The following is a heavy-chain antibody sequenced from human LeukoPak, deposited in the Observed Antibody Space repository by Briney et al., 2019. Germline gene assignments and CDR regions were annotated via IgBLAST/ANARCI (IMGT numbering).Heavy chain of an antibody. CDR2: ISGSGGST. CDR3: AKGDFYGSGRDYYYYMDV. Sequence: GGTLRLSCAASGFTFSSYGMSWVRQAPGKGLEWVSAISGSGGSTYYADSVKGRFTISRDNSKNTLYLQMNSLRAEDTAVYNCAKGDFYGSGRDYYYYMDVWGKGTTVTISS. J-gene: IGHJ6*03. CDR1: GFTFSSYG. V-gene: IGHV3-23*01. D-gene: IGHD3-10*01.